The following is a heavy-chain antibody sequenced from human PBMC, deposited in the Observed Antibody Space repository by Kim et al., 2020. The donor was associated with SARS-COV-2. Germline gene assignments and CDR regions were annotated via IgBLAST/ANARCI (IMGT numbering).Heavy chain of an antibody. CDR1: GGSITYDY. CDR2: VYYSGST. J-gene: IGHJ6*03. V-gene: IGHV4-59*12. CDR3: AREAQDSSMTVFSYYMDL. Sequence: SETLSLTCIVSGGSITYDYWTWIRQPPGKGLEWIGNVYYSGSTSYNPSLKSRVTISVDTSKNQFSLNLTSVTAADTAVYDCAREAQDSSMTVFSYYMDL. D-gene: IGHD6-13*01.